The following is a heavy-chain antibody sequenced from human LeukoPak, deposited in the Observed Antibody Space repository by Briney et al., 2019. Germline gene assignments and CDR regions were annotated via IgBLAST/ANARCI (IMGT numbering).Heavy chain of an antibody. CDR1: GFTFSTYA. CDR3: ARGRTGAGRYYLDY. D-gene: IGHD3-10*01. Sequence: PGGSLRLSCAPSGFTFSTYAIIWVRQAPGKGLEWVSGISGNGATTYYADSVKGRFTISRDNSKNTLHLQINSLRVEDTAIYYRARGRTGAGRYYLDYWGQGTLVTVSS. J-gene: IGHJ4*02. V-gene: IGHV3-23*01. CDR2: ISGNGATT.